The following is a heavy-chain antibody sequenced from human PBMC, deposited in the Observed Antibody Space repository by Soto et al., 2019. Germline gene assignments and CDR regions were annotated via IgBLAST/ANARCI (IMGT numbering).Heavy chain of an antibody. V-gene: IGHV4-39*01. CDR2: IYYSGST. CDR1: GGSISSSSYY. J-gene: IGHJ6*02. D-gene: IGHD5-18*01. Sequence: SETLSLTCTVSGGSISSSSYYWGWIRQPPGKGLEWIGSIYYSGSTYYNPSLKSRVTISVDTSKNQFSLKLSSVTAADTAVYYCARGVSGIQLWFIYYGMDVWGQGTTVTVSS. CDR3: ARGVSGIQLWFIYYGMDV.